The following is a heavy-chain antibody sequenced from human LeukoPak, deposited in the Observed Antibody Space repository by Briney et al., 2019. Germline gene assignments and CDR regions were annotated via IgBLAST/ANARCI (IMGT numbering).Heavy chain of an antibody. J-gene: IGHJ4*02. V-gene: IGHV1-2*02. D-gene: IGHD3/OR15-3a*01. Sequence: ASVKVSCEASGYTFTGYYMHWVRQAPGQGLEWMGWINPNSGGTNYAQKFQGRVTMTRDTSISTAYMELSRLRSDDTAVYYCARVDWKHDYFDYWGQGTLVTVSS. CDR2: INPNSGGT. CDR3: ARVDWKHDYFDY. CDR1: GYTFTGYY.